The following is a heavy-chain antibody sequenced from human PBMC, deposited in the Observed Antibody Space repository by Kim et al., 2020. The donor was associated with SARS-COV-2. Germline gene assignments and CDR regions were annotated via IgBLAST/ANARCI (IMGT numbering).Heavy chain of an antibody. CDR1: GFTVSSNY. D-gene: IGHD2-15*01. CDR3: ARVGLLPAYYFDY. Sequence: GGSLRLSCAASGFTVSSNYMSWVRQAPGKGLEWVSVIYAGGTTYYADSVKGRFTISRHNSKNTLYLQMNSLRAEDTAVYYCARVGLLPAYYFDYWGQGTLVTVSS. CDR2: IYAGGTT. J-gene: IGHJ4*02. V-gene: IGHV3-53*01.